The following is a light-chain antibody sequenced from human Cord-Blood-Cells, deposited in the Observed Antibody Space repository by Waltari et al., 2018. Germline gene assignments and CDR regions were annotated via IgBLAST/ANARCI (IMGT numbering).Light chain of an antibody. CDR2: YVS. Sequence: QSALTQPRSVSGSPGQSVTISCTGTSSDVGGYNYVSWYQQHPGKAPKLMIYYVSKWPSGVPDRFSGSKSGNTASLTISGLQAEDEADYYCCSYAGSYTYVFGTGTKVTVL. J-gene: IGLJ1*01. CDR3: CSYAGSYTYV. V-gene: IGLV2-11*01. CDR1: SSDVGGYNY.